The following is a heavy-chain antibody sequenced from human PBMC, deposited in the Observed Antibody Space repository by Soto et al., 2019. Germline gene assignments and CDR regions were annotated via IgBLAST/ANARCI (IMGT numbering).Heavy chain of an antibody. Sequence: ASVKVSCKASGYTFTSYGISWVRQAPGQGLEWMGWISAYNGNTNCAQKLQGRVTMTTDTSTSTAYMELRSLRSDDTAVYYCARDRAVLRFLVGGWFDPWGQGTLVTVSS. V-gene: IGHV1-18*01. CDR2: ISAYNGNT. J-gene: IGHJ5*02. CDR1: GYTFTSYG. CDR3: ARDRAVLRFLVGGWFDP. D-gene: IGHD3-3*01.